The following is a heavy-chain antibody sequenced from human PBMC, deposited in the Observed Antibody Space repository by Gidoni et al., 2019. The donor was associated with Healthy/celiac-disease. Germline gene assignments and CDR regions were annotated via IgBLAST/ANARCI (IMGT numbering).Heavy chain of an antibody. CDR1: GLTFSIYE. CDR3: ARRYYYDSSGYVDGFDP. V-gene: IGHV3-48*03. CDR2: ISSSGSTI. J-gene: IGHJ5*02. Sequence: EVQLVASGGGLLQPGGSLRLSCAASGLTFSIYEMNWVRQAPGKGLEWVSYISSSGSTIYDADSVKGRFTISRDNAKNSLYLQMNSLRAEDTAVYYCARRYYYDSSGYVDGFDPWGQGTLVTVSS. D-gene: IGHD3-22*01.